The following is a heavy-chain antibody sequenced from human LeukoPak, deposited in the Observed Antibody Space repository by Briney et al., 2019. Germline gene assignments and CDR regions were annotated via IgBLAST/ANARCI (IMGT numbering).Heavy chain of an antibody. J-gene: IGHJ4*02. V-gene: IGHV1-46*01. Sequence: ASLTVSCTASGYTFINYYIHWVRQAPGQGFEWVGVINPSGGGTSYAQKFQGRVRMTRDTSSGTVYMDLSSLRSEDTAVYYCARGPSDYTWAWFDYWDQGTLVTVSS. CDR3: ARGPSDYTWAWFDY. CDR1: GYTFINYY. D-gene: IGHD4-11*01. CDR2: INPSGGGT.